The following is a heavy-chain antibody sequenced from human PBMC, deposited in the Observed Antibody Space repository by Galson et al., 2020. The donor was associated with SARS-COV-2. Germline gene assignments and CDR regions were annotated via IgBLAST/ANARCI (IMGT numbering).Heavy chain of an antibody. J-gene: IGHJ1*01. D-gene: IGHD2-8*01. CDR1: GSTRTELS. CDR2: YDPEDGER. Sequence: ASVKVSCKVSGSTRTELSIHWVRQAPGKGLEWMGGYDPEDGERIYAQKFQGRFTMTEDTSTDTLYMELSSLRSDDSAVYYCITAPVRIRMIMVRGLYFQNWGLGTPVTVSS. CDR3: ITAPVRIRMIMVRGLYFQN. V-gene: IGHV1-24*01.